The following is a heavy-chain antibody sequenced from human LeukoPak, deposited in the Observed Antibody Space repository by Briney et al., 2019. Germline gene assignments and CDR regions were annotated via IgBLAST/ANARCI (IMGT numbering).Heavy chain of an antibody. CDR2: IKQDGSEK. D-gene: IGHD3-9*01. V-gene: IGHV3-7*01. J-gene: IGHJ4*02. CDR1: GFTFSSYW. CDR3: ARGSLDYDILTGDYFDY. Sequence: GGSLRLSCAASGFTFSSYWMSWVRQAPGKGLEWVANIKQDGSEKYYVGSVKGRFTISRDNAKNSLYLQMNSLRAEDTAVYYCARGSLDYDILTGDYFDYWGQGTLVTVSS.